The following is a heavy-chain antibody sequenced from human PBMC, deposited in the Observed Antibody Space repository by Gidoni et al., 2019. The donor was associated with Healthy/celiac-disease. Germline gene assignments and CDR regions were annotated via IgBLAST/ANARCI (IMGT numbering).Heavy chain of an antibody. CDR3: AKGITMVRGVIFRYYYYGMDV. V-gene: IGHV3-30*18. CDR1: GFTFSSYG. D-gene: IGHD3-10*01. Sequence: QVQLVESGGGVVQPGRSLRLSCAASGFTFSSYGMHWVRQAPGKGLEWVAVISYDGSNKYYADSVKGRFTISRDNSKNTLYLQMNSLRAEDTAVYYCAKGITMVRGVIFRYYYYGMDVWGQGTTVTVSS. CDR2: ISYDGSNK. J-gene: IGHJ6*02.